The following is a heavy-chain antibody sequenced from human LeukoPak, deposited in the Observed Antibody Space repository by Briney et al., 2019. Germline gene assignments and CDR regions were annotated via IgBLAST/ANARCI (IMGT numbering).Heavy chain of an antibody. CDR2: IYYSGST. J-gene: IGHJ6*02. D-gene: IGHD2-21*01. CDR1: GGSIGSYY. V-gene: IGHV4-59*01. CDR3: GCGSTYYYYGMDV. Sequence: PSETLSLTCTVSGGSIGSYYWSWIRQPPGKGLEWIGYIYYSGSTNYNPSLKSRVTISVDTSKNQFSLKLSSVTAADTAVYYCGCGSTYYYYGMDVWGQGTTVTVSS.